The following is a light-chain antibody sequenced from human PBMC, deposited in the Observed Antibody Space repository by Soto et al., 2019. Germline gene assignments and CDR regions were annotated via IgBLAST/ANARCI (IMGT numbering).Light chain of an antibody. CDR1: QSVTVQ. CDR2: DAS. CDR3: QQRLSWPLT. Sequence: DIVLTQSPATLSLSPGERATLSCRASQSVTVQLAWYQQKPGQAPRLLIYDASNRATGIPARFSGSGSGTDFTLTISSLEPEDFAVYYCQQRLSWPLTFGQGTKVEIK. V-gene: IGKV3-11*01. J-gene: IGKJ1*01.